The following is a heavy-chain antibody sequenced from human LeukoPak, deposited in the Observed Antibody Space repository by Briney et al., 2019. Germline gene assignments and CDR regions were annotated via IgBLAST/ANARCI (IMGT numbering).Heavy chain of an antibody. CDR2: IKSKTDGGTP. CDR3: TAGRAVITMIEI. J-gene: IGHJ3*02. Sequence: KPGRTLRLSRAASGFAFSNARMSWVRQAAGKGLESGCRIKSKTDGGTPDYAAPVKGRFTISRDDSKNTLYLQMNSLKTEDTAVYYCTAGRAVITMIEIWGQGTMVTVSS. D-gene: IGHD3-22*01. CDR1: GFAFSNAR. V-gene: IGHV3-15*01.